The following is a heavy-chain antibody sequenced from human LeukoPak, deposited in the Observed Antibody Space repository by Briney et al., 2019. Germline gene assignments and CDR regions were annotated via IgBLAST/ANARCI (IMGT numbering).Heavy chain of an antibody. Sequence: GGSLRLSCTASGFTFGDYAMSWFRQAPGKGLEWVGFIRSKAYGGTTEYAASVKGRFTISRDDSKSIAYLQMNSLKTEDTAVYYCTRVARGKWAYYYYYYMDVWGKGTTVTVSS. CDR2: IRSKAYGGTT. CDR3: TRVARGKWAYYYYYYMDV. D-gene: IGHD1-26*01. J-gene: IGHJ6*03. V-gene: IGHV3-49*03. CDR1: GFTFGDYA.